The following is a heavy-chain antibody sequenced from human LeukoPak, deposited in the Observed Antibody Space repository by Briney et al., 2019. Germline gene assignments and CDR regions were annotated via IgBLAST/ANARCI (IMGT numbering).Heavy chain of an antibody. Sequence: GGSLRLSCAASGFTFSSYAMSWVRQAPGKGLEWVSTISGSDGSTYYADSVKGRFTISRDNSKNTLYLQMNSLRAEDTAVYYCAKSDDWSGTYYFDYWGQGTLVTVSS. J-gene: IGHJ4*02. CDR1: GFTFSSYA. CDR3: AKSDDWSGTYYFDY. D-gene: IGHD3-9*01. V-gene: IGHV3-23*01. CDR2: ISGSDGST.